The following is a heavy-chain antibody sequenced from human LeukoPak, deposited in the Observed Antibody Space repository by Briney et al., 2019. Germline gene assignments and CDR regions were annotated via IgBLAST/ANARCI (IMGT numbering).Heavy chain of an antibody. D-gene: IGHD6-19*01. V-gene: IGHV3-23*01. J-gene: IGHJ4*02. CDR2: ISGNGGSR. CDR3: AKIPVSYSSGWSNFDY. CDR1: GFTFSCYA. Sequence: GSLRLSCASSGFTFSCYAMSWVRQTAGKGLGWALVISGNGGSRYYEDSVEGRFTIYRDNSKNMLFVQMNSLRAEDTAVYYCAKIPVSYSSGWSNFDYWGQGTLVTVSS.